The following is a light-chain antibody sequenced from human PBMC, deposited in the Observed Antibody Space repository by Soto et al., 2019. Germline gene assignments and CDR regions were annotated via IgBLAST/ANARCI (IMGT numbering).Light chain of an antibody. V-gene: IGKV1-5*03. CDR1: QSISTW. Sequence: DIQMTQSPSTLSASVGDRVTITCRASQSISTWLSWYQQKPGKAPKVLIYKASNLQSGVSSRFSGSGSGTEFTLTISSLQPDDFATYYCQDYNRWTFGQGTKVEI. CDR2: KAS. J-gene: IGKJ1*01. CDR3: QDYNRWT.